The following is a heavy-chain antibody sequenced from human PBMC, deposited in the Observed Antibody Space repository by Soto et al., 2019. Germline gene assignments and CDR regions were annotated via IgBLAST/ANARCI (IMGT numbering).Heavy chain of an antibody. J-gene: IGHJ6*02. Sequence: TLSLTCTVSGGSISSCGYYWSWIRQHPGKGLEWIGYIYYSGSTYYNPSLKSRVTISVDTSKNQFSLKLSSVTAADTAVYYCASLSIAARRGYYYYGMDVWGQGTTVTVSS. D-gene: IGHD6-6*01. CDR1: GGSISSCGYY. V-gene: IGHV4-31*03. CDR3: ASLSIAARRGYYYYGMDV. CDR2: IYYSGST.